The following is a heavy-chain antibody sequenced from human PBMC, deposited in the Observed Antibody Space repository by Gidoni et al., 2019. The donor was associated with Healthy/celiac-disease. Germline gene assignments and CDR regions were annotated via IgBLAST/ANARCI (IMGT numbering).Heavy chain of an antibody. J-gene: IGHJ4*02. Sequence: QVQLQQWGAGLLKPSETLSLTCAVYGGSFSGYYWIWIRQPPGKGLEWIGEINHSGSTNYNPSLKSRVTISVDTSKNQFSLKLSSVTAADTAVYYCARPLGGYFDYWGQGTLVTVSS. CDR3: ARPLGGYFDY. V-gene: IGHV4-34*01. CDR1: GGSFSGYY. D-gene: IGHD1-26*01. CDR2: INHSGST.